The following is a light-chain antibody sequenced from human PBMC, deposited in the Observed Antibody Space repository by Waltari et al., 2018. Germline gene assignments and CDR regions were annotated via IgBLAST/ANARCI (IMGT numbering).Light chain of an antibody. CDR3: HVWHPHVDPGV. V-gene: IGLV3-21*04. Sequence: SYVVSQPPSVSVAPRETATIPCGGANIGTYRVHWYQQKAGQAPALVIFYDRDRPSGIPDRFSGSNSGNTATLTISRVEAGDEARYYCHVWHPHVDPGVFGTGTEVTVL. CDR2: YDR. CDR1: NIGTYR. J-gene: IGLJ1*01.